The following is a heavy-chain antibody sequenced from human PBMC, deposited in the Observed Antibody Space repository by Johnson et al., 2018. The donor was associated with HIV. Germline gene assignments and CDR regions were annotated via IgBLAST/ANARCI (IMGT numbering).Heavy chain of an antibody. D-gene: IGHD5-18*01. CDR3: ARGKAWIQSWDDAFDI. CDR1: GFTFSSYA. Sequence: VQLVESGGGVVQPGRSLRLSCAASGFTFSSYAMHWVRQAPGKGLEWVAVISYDGSKKYYADSVKGRFTMSRDNSKNTIYLQTNSLRREDTAVYYCARGKAWIQSWDDAFDIWGQGTMVTVSS. CDR2: ISYDGSKK. J-gene: IGHJ3*02. V-gene: IGHV3-30-3*01.